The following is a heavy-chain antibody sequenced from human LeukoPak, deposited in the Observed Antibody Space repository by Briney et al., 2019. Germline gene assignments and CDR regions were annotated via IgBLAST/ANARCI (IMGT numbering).Heavy chain of an antibody. J-gene: IGHJ4*02. D-gene: IGHD1-26*01. CDR1: GYTFTSYG. Sequence: ASVKVSCKASGYTFTSYGISWVRQAPGQGLEWMGWISTYNGDTNYAQKLQGRVTMTTDTSTNTAYMELRSLRSDDTAVYYCARDSNGGSTGYWGQGTLVTVSS. CDR2: ISTYNGDT. V-gene: IGHV1-18*01. CDR3: ARDSNGGSTGY.